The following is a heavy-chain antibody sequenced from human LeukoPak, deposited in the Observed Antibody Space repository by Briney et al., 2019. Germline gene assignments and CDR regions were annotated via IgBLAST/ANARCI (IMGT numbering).Heavy chain of an antibody. CDR1: GDSVSSNSAA. J-gene: IGHJ6*03. Sequence: SQTLSLTCAISGDSVSSNSAAWNWIRQSPSRGLEWLGRTYCRSKWYNDYAVSVKSRITINPDTSKNQFSLQLNSVTPEDTAVYYCARDGRVCSSTSCPYYMDVWGKGTTVTVSS. CDR3: ARDGRVCSSTSCPYYMDV. D-gene: IGHD2-2*01. V-gene: IGHV6-1*01. CDR2: TYCRSKWYN.